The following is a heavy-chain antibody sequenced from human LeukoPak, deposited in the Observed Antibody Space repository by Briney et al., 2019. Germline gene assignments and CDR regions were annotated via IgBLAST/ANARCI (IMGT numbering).Heavy chain of an antibody. CDR2: ISSSSSYI. D-gene: IGHD3-10*01. Sequence: GGSLRLSCAASGFTFSSYSMNWVRQAPGKGLEWVSSISSSSSYIYYADSVKGRFTISRDNSKNTLYLQMNSLRADDTAVYYCARNYGSGSYHALFFDYWGQGTLVTVSS. CDR3: ARNYGSGSYHALFFDY. J-gene: IGHJ4*02. CDR1: GFTFSSYS. V-gene: IGHV3-21*01.